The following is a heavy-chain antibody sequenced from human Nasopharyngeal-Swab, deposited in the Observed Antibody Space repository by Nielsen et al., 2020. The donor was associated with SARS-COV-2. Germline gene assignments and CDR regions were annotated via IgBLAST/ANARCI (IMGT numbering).Heavy chain of an antibody. CDR1: GFTFSNAW. V-gene: IGHV3-15*01. D-gene: IGHD4-17*01. Sequence: GESLKISCAASGFTFSNAWMSWVRQAPGKGLEWVGRIKSKTDGGTTDYAAPVKGRFTISRDDSKNTLYLQMNSLKTEDTAVYYCTTANHWGCYGDPGRHAFDIWGQGTMVTVSS. CDR3: TTANHWGCYGDPGRHAFDI. J-gene: IGHJ3*02. CDR2: IKSKTDGGTT.